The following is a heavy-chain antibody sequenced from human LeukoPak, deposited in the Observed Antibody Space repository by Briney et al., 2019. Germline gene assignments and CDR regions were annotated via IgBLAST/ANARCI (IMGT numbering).Heavy chain of an antibody. Sequence: GGSLRLSCAASGFTFSSYSMNWVRQAPGKGLVWVSSISRSSSYINYADSLKGRFTISRDNAKNSVYLQMNSLRAEDTAVYYCARVYQGVAIFDGIDYWGQGTLVTVSS. J-gene: IGHJ4*02. V-gene: IGHV3-21*01. D-gene: IGHD3-3*01. CDR2: ISRSSSYI. CDR1: GFTFSSYS. CDR3: ARVYQGVAIFDGIDY.